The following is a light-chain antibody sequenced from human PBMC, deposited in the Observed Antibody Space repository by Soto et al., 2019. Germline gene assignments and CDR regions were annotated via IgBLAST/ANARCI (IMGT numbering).Light chain of an antibody. CDR1: QSISDK. CDR3: QQYKSWPYT. CDR2: GAS. V-gene: IGKV3-15*01. Sequence: EIVMTQSPVTLSVSPGERVTLSCRASQSISDKSAWYQQKPGQAPRLLMFGASTRATGIPAMFSGSGSGTDFTLIITGLHSEDFAVYYCQQYKSWPYTFGQGTKLEIK. J-gene: IGKJ2*01.